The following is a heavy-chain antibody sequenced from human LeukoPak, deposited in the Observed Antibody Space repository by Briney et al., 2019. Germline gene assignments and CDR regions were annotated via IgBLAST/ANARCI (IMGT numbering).Heavy chain of an antibody. CDR1: GFNFVAYP. CDR3: AKDLQLGYCSSTSCYVSFDY. J-gene: IGHJ4*02. V-gene: IGHV3-43*02. D-gene: IGHD2-2*01. CDR2: ISADGGST. Sequence: PGGSLTLSCAASGFNFVAYPMHWVRQAPGKGLQWVSLISADGGSTYYADSVKGRFTISRDNSKNTLYLQMNSLRAEDTAVYYCAKDLQLGYCSSTSCYVSFDYWGQGTLVTVSS.